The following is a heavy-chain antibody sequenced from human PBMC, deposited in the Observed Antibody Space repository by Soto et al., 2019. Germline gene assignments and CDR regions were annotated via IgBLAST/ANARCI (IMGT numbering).Heavy chain of an antibody. V-gene: IGHV1-18*01. D-gene: IGHD3-22*01. Sequence: APGQGLEWMGWISAYNGNTNYAQKLQGRVTMTTDTSTSAAYMELRSLRSDDTAVYYCARGSSGYLDASDIWGQGTMVTVSS. J-gene: IGHJ3*02. CDR2: ISAYNGNT. CDR3: ARGSSGYLDASDI.